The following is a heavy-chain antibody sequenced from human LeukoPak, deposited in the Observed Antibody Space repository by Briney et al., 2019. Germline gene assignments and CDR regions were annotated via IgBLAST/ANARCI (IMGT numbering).Heavy chain of an antibody. J-gene: IGHJ4*02. CDR1: GYTFTSYY. D-gene: IGHD2-21*02. Sequence: GASVKVSCKASGYTFTSYYMHWVRQAPGQGLEWMGIINPSGGSTSYAQKFQGRVTMTRDTSTSTVYMELSSLRSEDTAVYYCAREPLTIVVVTANLFDYWGQGTLVTVSS. CDR3: AREPLTIVVVTANLFDY. V-gene: IGHV1-46*01. CDR2: INPSGGST.